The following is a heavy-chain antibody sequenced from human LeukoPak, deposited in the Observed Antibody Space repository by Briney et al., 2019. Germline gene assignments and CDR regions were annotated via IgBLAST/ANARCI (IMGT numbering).Heavy chain of an antibody. CDR1: GYTFTNYG. CDR3: AVRNRSSWSPFDF. CDR2: ICAYSGDT. V-gene: IGHV1-18*01. J-gene: IGHJ4*02. Sequence: ASVKVSCKASGYTFTNYGISWVRQAPGQGLEGMGWICAYSGDTNNAQKLRGRVTMATDTSTSTVYMELRSVRSDDTAVYYCAVRNRSSWSPFDFWGQGTLVTVSS. D-gene: IGHD6-13*01.